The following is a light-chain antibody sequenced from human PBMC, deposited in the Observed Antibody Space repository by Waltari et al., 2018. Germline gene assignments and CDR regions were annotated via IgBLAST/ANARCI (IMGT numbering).Light chain of an antibody. V-gene: IGLV1-40*01. CDR1: SSNIGAGHD. CDR3: QSFDIRLSGGVV. Sequence: QSVLTQPPSMSGAPGQRVTISCNGSSSNIGAGHDVHWYQVFPGTAPKPLIYGNNNRPSGVPDRFSGSKSDTSASLAIGGLQAEDEADYYCQSFDIRLSGGVVFGGGTKVTVL. J-gene: IGLJ3*02. CDR2: GNN.